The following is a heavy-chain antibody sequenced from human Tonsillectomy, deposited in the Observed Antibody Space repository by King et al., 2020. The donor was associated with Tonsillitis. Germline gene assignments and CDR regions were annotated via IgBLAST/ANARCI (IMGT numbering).Heavy chain of an antibody. CDR2: ISYDGSNK. D-gene: IGHD3-10*01. CDR1: GFTFSSYA. CDR3: AREVRGNDAFDI. J-gene: IGHJ3*02. Sequence: QLVQSGGGVVQPGRSLRLSCAASGFTFSSYAMHWVRQAPGKGLEWVAVISYDGSNKYYADSVKGRFTISRDYSKNTLYLQMNSLRAEDTAVYYCAREVRGNDAFDIWGQGTMVTVSS. V-gene: IGHV3-30*04.